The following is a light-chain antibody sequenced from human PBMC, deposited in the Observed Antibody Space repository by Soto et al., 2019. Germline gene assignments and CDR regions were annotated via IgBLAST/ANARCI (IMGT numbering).Light chain of an antibody. J-gene: IGKJ1*01. CDR2: AAS. V-gene: IGKV1-5*01. Sequence: DIQMTNSPSTLSASVVDRVTITCRASQTLSSWLAWYQQKPGKVPKLLIYAASTLQSGVPSRFSGSRSGTDFTLTISSLQPEDFATYYCLLDFSYFWGFGQGTKVDIK. CDR1: QTLSSW. CDR3: LLDFSYFWG.